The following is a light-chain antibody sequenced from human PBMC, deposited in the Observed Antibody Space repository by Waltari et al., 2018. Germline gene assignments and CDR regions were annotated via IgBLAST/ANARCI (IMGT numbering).Light chain of an antibody. J-gene: IGLJ2*01. CDR3: SSYSSSITPV. CDR2: DVT. CDR1: SSDVGGYNY. Sequence: QSALTQPASVSGSPGRSITISCTGTSSDVGGYNYVSWYQQHPGKAPKLMIYDVTNRPSGVSYRFSGSKSGNTASLTISGLQAEDEADYYCSSYSSSITPVFGGGTKLTVL. V-gene: IGLV2-14*03.